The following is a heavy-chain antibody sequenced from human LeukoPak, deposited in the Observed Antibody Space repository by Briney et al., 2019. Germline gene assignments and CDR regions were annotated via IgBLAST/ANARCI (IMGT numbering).Heavy chain of an antibody. D-gene: IGHD5-12*01. CDR1: GGSISTYY. Sequence: SETLSLTCTLSGGSISTYYWSWLRQPPGKGLEWIWYIYHSGSTNYNPSLKSRVTISVDTSKNQFSLKLSSVTAADTAVYYCARGGGYASPIGYWGQGALVTVSS. CDR2: IYHSGST. V-gene: IGHV4-59*01. J-gene: IGHJ4*02. CDR3: ARGGGYASPIGY.